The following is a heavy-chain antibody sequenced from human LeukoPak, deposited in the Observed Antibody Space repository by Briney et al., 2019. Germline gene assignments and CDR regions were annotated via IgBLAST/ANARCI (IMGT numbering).Heavy chain of an antibody. V-gene: IGHV4-31*03. Sequence: SETLSLTCTVSNGSTNSGGYYWSWIRQHPGKGLEWIGSIYYFGNTYYNPSLKSRVIISVDTSKNQFSLKMSSVTAADTAVYYCARGSGYYDSRGTVSWFDPWGQGTLVTVSS. CDR3: ARGSGYYDSRGTVSWFDP. D-gene: IGHD3-22*01. CDR2: IYYFGNT. CDR1: NGSTNSGGYY. J-gene: IGHJ5*02.